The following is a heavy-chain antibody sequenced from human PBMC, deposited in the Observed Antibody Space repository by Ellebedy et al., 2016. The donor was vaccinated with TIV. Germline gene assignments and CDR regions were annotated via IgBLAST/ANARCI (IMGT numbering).Heavy chain of an antibody. V-gene: IGHV5-51*01. CDR1: GYSFASHW. Sequence: GESLKISCQGSGYSFASHWIAWVRQMPGKGLEWMGIIYPGDSDTRYSPSFQGHVTISADKSINTAYLHWSSLKASDNAMYYCARQYMTTVSLGGFDFWGRGTLVTVSS. CDR2: IYPGDSDT. D-gene: IGHD4-17*01. J-gene: IGHJ3*01. CDR3: ARQYMTTVSLGGFDF.